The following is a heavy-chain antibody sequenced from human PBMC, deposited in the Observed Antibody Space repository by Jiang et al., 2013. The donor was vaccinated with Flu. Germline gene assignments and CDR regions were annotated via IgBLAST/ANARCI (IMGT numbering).Heavy chain of an antibody. J-gene: IGHJ4*02. CDR1: GYSFTNYW. V-gene: IGHV5-51*01. CDR3: ARQEMVGSLLVDY. Sequence: GAEVKKPGESLKISCKGSGYSFTNYWIGWVRQMPGKGLEWMGIIYPGDSDTRYNPSLQGQATISADKSISTAYLQWSSLKASDTAMYYCARQEMVGSLLVDYWGQGTLVTVSS. CDR2: IYPGDSDT. D-gene: IGHD5-24*01.